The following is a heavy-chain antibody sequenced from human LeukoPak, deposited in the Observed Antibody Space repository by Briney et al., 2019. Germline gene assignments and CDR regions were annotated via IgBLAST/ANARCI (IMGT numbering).Heavy chain of an antibody. CDR1: GIDFKVYE. J-gene: IGHJ5*02. V-gene: IGHV3-30*04. Sequence: GGSLRLSCVASGIDFKVYEMHWVRQSPGKGLKWVALISDNGLRTNYAESLKGRFIVSRDNSKNTMDLQMNDPRVEDTGVYFCARERRGYGYGTLDPWGQGTLVTVSS. CDR2: ISDNGLRT. D-gene: IGHD5-12*01. CDR3: ARERRGYGYGTLDP.